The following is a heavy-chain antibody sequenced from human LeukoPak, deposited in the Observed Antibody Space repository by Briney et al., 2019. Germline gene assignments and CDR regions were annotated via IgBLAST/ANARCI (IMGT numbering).Heavy chain of an antibody. J-gene: IGHJ4*02. Sequence: SLRLSCAASGFTFDDYAMHWVRQAPGKGLGWVSGISWNSGSIGYADSVKGRFTISRDNAKNSLYLQMNSLRAEDTALYYCAKAKYYYDSSGYYYYGYYFDYWGQGTLVTVSS. CDR3: AKAKYYYDSSGYYYYGYYFDY. CDR2: ISWNSGSI. V-gene: IGHV3-9*01. CDR1: GFTFDDYA. D-gene: IGHD3-22*01.